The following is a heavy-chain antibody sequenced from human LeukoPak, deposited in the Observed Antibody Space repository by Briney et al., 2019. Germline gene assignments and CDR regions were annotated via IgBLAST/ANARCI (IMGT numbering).Heavy chain of an antibody. CDR3: AKNLYCGGGSCYPSALGMDV. CDR2: ISGSGNRT. J-gene: IGHJ6*02. V-gene: IGHV3-23*01. Sequence: PGGSQRLSCAASGFTFSSYAMSWVRQAPGKGLEWVSSISGSGNRTYYADSVKGRFTISRDNSKNTLFLQMNSLRAEDTAVYYCAKNLYCGGGSCYPSALGMDVWGQGTTVTVSS. D-gene: IGHD2-15*01. CDR1: GFTFSSYA.